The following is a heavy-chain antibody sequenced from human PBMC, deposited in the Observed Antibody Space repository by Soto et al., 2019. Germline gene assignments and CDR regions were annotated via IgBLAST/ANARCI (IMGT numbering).Heavy chain of an antibody. CDR3: AGGPLPLTDAFDI. D-gene: IGHD6-25*01. CDR1: GFTFSNFA. J-gene: IGHJ3*02. Sequence: QTGGSLRLSCAASGFTFSNFAMHWVRQAPGKGLEWVAVISYDGSNKYYGDSMKGRFTISRDNSKNTLYLQMNTLSAEDTAVYYCAGGPLPLTDAFDIWGQGTMVTVSS. V-gene: IGHV3-30-3*01. CDR2: ISYDGSNK.